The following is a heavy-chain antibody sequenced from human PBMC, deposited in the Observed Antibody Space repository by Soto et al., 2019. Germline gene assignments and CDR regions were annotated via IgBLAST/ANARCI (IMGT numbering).Heavy chain of an antibody. V-gene: IGHV3-74*01. CDR2: IDGDEEGAT. CDR3: VRDSHGDY. Sequence: EVQLVESGGGLVQPGGSLRLSCAASGFTFSSYWMQWVRQAPGKGLEWVSHIDGDEEGATNYADSVKGRFTISRDNVKNTLYLQMNSLRAEDTAVYYCVRDSHGDYWGQGTLVTVSS. CDR1: GFTFSSYW. J-gene: IGHJ4*02.